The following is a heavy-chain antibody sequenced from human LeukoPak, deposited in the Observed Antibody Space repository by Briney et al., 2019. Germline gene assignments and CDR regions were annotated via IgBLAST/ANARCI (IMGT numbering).Heavy chain of an antibody. CDR3: ARSPYYDFWSGYSDYGMDV. CDR2: IYYSGST. Sequence: PSETLSLTCTVSGGSMSSYYWSWIRQPPGKGLEWTGYIYYSGSTNYNPSLKSRVTISVDTSKNQFSLKLSSVTAADTAVYYCARSPYYDFWSGYSDYGMDVWGQETTVTVSS. J-gene: IGHJ6*02. D-gene: IGHD3-3*01. V-gene: IGHV4-59*01. CDR1: GGSMSSYY.